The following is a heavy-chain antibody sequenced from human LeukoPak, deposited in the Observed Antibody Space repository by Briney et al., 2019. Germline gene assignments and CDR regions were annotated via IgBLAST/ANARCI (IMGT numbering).Heavy chain of an antibody. CDR1: GYSFTSYW. CDR2: IYPGDSDT. Sequence: GESLQISCKGSGYSFTSYWIGWVRQMPGKGLEWMGIIYPGDSDTRYSPSFQGQVTISADKSLSTAYLQWSSLKASDTAIYFCARHVGFCSSTSCYPFYDYWGQGTLVTVSS. CDR3: ARHVGFCSSTSCYPFYDY. D-gene: IGHD2-2*01. V-gene: IGHV5-51*01. J-gene: IGHJ4*02.